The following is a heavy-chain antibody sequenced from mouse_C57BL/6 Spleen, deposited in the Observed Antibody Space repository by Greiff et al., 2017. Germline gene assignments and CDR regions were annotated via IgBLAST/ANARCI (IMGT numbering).Heavy chain of an antibody. CDR2: FNYDGSST. V-gene: IGHV5-16*01. J-gene: IGHJ3*01. D-gene: IGHD2-4*01. CDR1: GFTFSDYY. Sequence: EVMLVESEGGLVQPGSSMKLSCTASGFTFSDYYMAWVRQVPEKGLEWVANFNYDGSSTYYLDSLKSRFIISRDNAKNILYLQMSSLKSEDTATYYCARYDYGGFAYWGQGTLVTVSA. CDR3: ARYDYGGFAY.